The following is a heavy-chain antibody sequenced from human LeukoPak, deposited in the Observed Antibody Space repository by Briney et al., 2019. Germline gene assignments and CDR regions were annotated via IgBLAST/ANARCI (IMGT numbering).Heavy chain of an antibody. D-gene: IGHD6-13*01. Sequence: GASVKVSCKASGYTFTDYYIHWVRQAPGQRLEWMGWINPNSGGTNYAQKFQGRVSMTRDTSINTAYMDLSRLRSDDTAVYYCARLSRKITLAAAGGSIAFDIWGQGTMVTVSS. CDR2: INPNSGGT. V-gene: IGHV1-2*02. CDR1: GYTFTDYY. J-gene: IGHJ3*02. CDR3: ARLSRKITLAAAGGSIAFDI.